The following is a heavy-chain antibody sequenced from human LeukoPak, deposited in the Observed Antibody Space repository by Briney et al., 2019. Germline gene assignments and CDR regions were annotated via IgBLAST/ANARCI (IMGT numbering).Heavy chain of an antibody. J-gene: IGHJ4*02. V-gene: IGHV1-18*01. CDR3: GAGHPRVDY. Sequence: ASVKVSCKASGYTLTYYAIAWVRQAPGQGLEWMGWTSTYNDGKNYAQSLQGRITMTTDTSTNTAYMELSSLRSDDTAVYYCGAGHPRVDYWGQGTLVTVSS. CDR2: TSTYNDGK. CDR1: GYTLTYYA.